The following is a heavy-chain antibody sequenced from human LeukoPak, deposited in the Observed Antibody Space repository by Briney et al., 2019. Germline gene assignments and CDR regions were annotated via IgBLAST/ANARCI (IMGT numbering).Heavy chain of an antibody. J-gene: IGHJ3*02. CDR2: ISAYNGNT. Sequence: ASVKVSCKASGYSFTAHYMHWIRQAPGQGLEWMGWISAYNGNTNYAQKLQGRVTMTTDTSTSTAYMELRSLRSDDTAVYYCARFRRPILYQDAFDIWGQGTMVTVSS. CDR3: ARFRRPILYQDAFDI. D-gene: IGHD2-8*01. V-gene: IGHV1-18*04. CDR1: GYSFTAHY.